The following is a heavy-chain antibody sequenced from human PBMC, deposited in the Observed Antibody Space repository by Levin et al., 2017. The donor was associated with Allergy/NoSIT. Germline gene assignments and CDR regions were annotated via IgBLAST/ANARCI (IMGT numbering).Heavy chain of an antibody. Sequence: GGSLRLSCTASGFTFGDYAMSWFRQAPGKGLEWVGFIRSKAYGGTTEYAASVKGRFTISRDDSKSIAYLQMNSLKTEDTAVYYCTRDLTTVSLLYFDYWGQGTLVTVSS. J-gene: IGHJ4*02. D-gene: IGHD4-17*01. V-gene: IGHV3-49*03. CDR3: TRDLTTVSLLYFDY. CDR2: IRSKAYGGTT. CDR1: GFTFGDYA.